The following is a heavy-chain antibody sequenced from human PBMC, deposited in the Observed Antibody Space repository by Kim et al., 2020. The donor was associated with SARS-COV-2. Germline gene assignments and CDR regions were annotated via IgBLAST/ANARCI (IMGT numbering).Heavy chain of an antibody. V-gene: IGHV3-66*01. Sequence: GGSLRLSCAASGFTVSSNYMSWVRQAPGKGLEWVSVIYSGGSTYYADSVKGRFTISRDNSKNTLYLQMNSLRAEDTAVYYCAREGPFGTMIPRYFDLWGRGTLVTVSS. J-gene: IGHJ2*01. CDR2: IYSGGST. D-gene: IGHD3-22*01. CDR1: GFTVSSNY. CDR3: AREGPFGTMIPRYFDL.